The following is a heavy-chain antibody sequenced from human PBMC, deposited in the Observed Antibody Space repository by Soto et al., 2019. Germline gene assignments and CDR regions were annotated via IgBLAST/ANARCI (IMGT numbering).Heavy chain of an antibody. Sequence: QITLKESGPTLVKPTQTLTLTCTFSGFSLTTRGVGVGWIRQPPGKALEWLALIYWDDDEGYSPSLKRTLTFTKDTSKNQVVLTTTNIDPVDTATYYCPHRPRGYSYPFADWGQGTLVTVSS. CDR1: GFSLTTRGVG. CDR3: PHRPRGYSYPFAD. CDR2: IYWDDDE. J-gene: IGHJ4*02. D-gene: IGHD5-18*01. V-gene: IGHV2-5*02.